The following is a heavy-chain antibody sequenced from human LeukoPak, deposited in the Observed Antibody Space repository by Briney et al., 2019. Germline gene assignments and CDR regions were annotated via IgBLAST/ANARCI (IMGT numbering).Heavy chain of an antibody. CDR2: FDPEDGET. V-gene: IGHV1-24*01. CDR3: AIGLAYGSSPGYFDY. J-gene: IGHJ4*02. CDR1: GYTLTELS. Sequence: GASVKVPCKVSGYTLTELSMHWVRQAPGKGLEWMGGFDPEDGETIYAQKFQGRVTMTEDTSTDTAYMELSSLRSEDTAVYYCAIGLAYGSSPGYFDYWGQGTLVTVSS. D-gene: IGHD6-6*01.